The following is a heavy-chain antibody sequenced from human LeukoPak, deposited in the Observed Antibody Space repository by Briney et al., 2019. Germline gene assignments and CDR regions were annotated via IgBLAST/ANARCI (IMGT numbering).Heavy chain of an antibody. Sequence: PGGSLRLSCAPSGFTLNGYWMHWVRQAPGEGLVWGSRIDRGGSTTNSAESVEGRFTTSRDNAKNPVHLQMNSLRAEDTALYYCTRVQAGRSGLMDVWGRGTTVTVSS. V-gene: IGHV3-74*01. D-gene: IGHD2-8*02. CDR1: GFTLNGYW. CDR3: TRVQAGRSGLMDV. J-gene: IGHJ6*02. CDR2: IDRGGSTT.